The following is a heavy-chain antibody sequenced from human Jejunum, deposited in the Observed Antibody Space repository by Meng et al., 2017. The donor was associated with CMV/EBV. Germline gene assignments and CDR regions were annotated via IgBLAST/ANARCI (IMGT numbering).Heavy chain of an antibody. D-gene: IGHD1-14*01. CDR2: ISTDGNSA. V-gene: IGHV3-74*01. CDR3: AAGFNRADY. J-gene: IGHJ4*02. CDR1: GFTLSSYW. Sequence: LSCAASGFTLSSYWMHWVRQAPGKGLLWVSRISTDGNSATYADSVKGRFTISRDNAKNTLYLQMSNLRAEDTAVYYCAAGFNRADYWGQGTLVTVSS.